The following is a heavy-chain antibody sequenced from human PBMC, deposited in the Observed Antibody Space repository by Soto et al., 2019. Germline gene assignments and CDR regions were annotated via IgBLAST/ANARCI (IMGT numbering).Heavy chain of an antibody. CDR1: GYSITACGYY. CDR3: ARMYSSGSGWFHP. Sequence: TXSLTFFFSGYSITACGYYWSWIRHHPGKGLEWIGSFYSSGSIIYNPSLRSRVSISGDTSSNQFSMSLTSVTAADTARYYCARMYSSGSGWFHPWGQGTLVTVSS. J-gene: IGHJ5*02. D-gene: IGHD6-19*01. V-gene: IGHV4-31*03. CDR2: FYSSGSI.